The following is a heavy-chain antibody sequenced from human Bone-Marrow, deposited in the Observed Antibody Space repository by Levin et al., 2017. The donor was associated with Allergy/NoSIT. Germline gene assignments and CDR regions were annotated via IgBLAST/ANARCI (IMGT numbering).Heavy chain of an antibody. J-gene: IGHJ1*01. CDR3: ARDDANFGRQLLH. D-gene: IGHD2-2*01. CDR1: GDTLSSHT. V-gene: IGHV1-69*04. CDR2: VIPVLDVA. Sequence: SVKVSCMASGDTLSSHTVSWVRLAPGHGLEWMGRVIPVLDVAVYAQKFQGRLTLTADTSTGAYSMELSRLRSDDTALYYCARDDANFGRQLLHWGQGTLVVVSS.